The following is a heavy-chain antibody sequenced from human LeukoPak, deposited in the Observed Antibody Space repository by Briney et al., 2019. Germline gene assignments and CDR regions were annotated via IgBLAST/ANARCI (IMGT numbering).Heavy chain of an antibody. V-gene: IGHV3-48*02. CDR1: GFTFSSYS. D-gene: IGHD3-16*02. CDR2: ISSSSSTI. CDR3: ARDDTNDYIWGSYRSDAFDI. J-gene: IGHJ3*02. Sequence: PGGSLRLSCAASGFTFSSYSKNWVRQAPGKGLEWVSYISSSSSTIYYADSVKGRFTISRDNAKNSLYLQMNSLRDEDTAVYYCARDDTNDYIWGSYRSDAFDIWGQGTMVTVSS.